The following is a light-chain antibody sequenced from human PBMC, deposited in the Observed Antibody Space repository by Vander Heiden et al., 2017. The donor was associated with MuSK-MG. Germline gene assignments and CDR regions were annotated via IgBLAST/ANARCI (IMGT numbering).Light chain of an antibody. CDR1: QGISSY. CDR3: QQLNSYPRT. Sequence: DIQLTQAPSFLSASVGDRVTITCRASQGISSYLAWYQQKPGKAPKLLIYAASTLQSGVPSRFSGSGSGTEFTLTISSLQPEDFATYYCQQLNSYPRTFGPGTRLEIK. CDR2: AAS. J-gene: IGKJ5*01. V-gene: IGKV1-9*01.